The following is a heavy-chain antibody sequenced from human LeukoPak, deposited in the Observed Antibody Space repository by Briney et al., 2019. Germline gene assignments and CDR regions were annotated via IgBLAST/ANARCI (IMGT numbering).Heavy chain of an antibody. J-gene: IGHJ6*02. V-gene: IGHV3-30*18. D-gene: IGHD3-16*01. CDR3: AKDRSPRQVRLDYYYGMDV. CDR2: ISYDGSNK. CDR1: GFTFSSYG. Sequence: GGSLRLSCAASGFTFSSYGMHWVRQAPGKGLEWVAVISYDGSNKYYADSVKGRFTISRDNSKNTLYLQMNSLRAEDTAVYYCAKDRSPRQVRLDYYYGMDVWGQGTTVTVSS.